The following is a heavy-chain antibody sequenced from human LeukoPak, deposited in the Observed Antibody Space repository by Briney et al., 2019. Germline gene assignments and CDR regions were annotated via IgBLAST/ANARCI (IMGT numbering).Heavy chain of an antibody. V-gene: IGHV4-31*03. Sequence: PSETLSLTCIVSSDSISRGNYYWSWIRRHPGKGLNWLGYIYYTGHTHYNPSLKRRVAILVDTSKNQFSLKLSYVTAADTAVYYCARVATIFGHYYFDYWGQGTPVTVSS. J-gene: IGHJ4*02. CDR1: SDSISRGNYY. CDR2: IYYTGHT. CDR3: ARVATIFGHYYFDY. D-gene: IGHD3-3*01.